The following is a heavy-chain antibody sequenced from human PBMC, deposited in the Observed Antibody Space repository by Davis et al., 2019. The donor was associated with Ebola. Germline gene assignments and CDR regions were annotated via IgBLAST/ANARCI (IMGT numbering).Heavy chain of an antibody. D-gene: IGHD3-16*01. J-gene: IGHJ5*02. CDR2: ISPNDNKD. CDR1: GFSFRNYA. V-gene: IGHV3-30-3*01. Sequence: PGGSLRLSCVASGFSFRNYAMHWVRQAPGRGLEWVALISPNDNKDYYADSVKGRFTISRDISKSTLFMEINSLAAEDTAVYYCAKDGGYQMSTHNWFDTWGQGTLVTVSS. CDR3: AKDGGYQMSTHNWFDT.